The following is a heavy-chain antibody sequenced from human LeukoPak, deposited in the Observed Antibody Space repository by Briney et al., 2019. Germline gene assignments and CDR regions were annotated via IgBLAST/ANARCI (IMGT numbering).Heavy chain of an antibody. D-gene: IGHD6-13*01. J-gene: IGHJ4*02. V-gene: IGHV2-70*11. CDR1: GFSLSTSGMC. CDR2: IDWDDDK. CDR3: ARTWYSSSWYPPDY. Sequence: ESGHTLVNPTQTVTLTCTFSGFSLSTSGMCVSWIRQPPGKALEWLARIDWDDDKYYSTSLKTRLTISKDTSKNQVVLTMTNMDPVDTATYYCARTWYSSSWYPPDYRGQGTLVTVSS.